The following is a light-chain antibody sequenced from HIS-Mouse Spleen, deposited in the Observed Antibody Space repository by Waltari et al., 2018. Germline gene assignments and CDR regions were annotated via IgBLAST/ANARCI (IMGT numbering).Light chain of an antibody. CDR1: SSNIGSNT. Sequence: QSVLTQPPSASGTPGQRVTISCSGSSSNIGSNTVNWYQQLPGTAPKLLIYSNNQRPSGVRDRFSGSKSGTSASLAISGLQSEDEADYYCAAWDDSLNGNYVFGTGTKVTVL. CDR3: AAWDDSLNGNYV. J-gene: IGLJ1*01. V-gene: IGLV1-44*01. CDR2: SNN.